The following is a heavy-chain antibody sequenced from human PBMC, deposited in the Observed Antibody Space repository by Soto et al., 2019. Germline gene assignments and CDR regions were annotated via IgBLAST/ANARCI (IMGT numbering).Heavy chain of an antibody. V-gene: IGHV3-48*03. J-gene: IGHJ4*02. Sequence: GGSLRLSCAASGFTFSSYEMNWVRQAPGKGLEWVSYISSSGSTIYYADSVKGRLTISRDNAKNSLYLQMNSLRAEDTAVYYCARLKGSGYYRYWGQGALVTVSS. CDR1: GFTFSSYE. CDR2: ISSSGSTI. D-gene: IGHD3-22*01. CDR3: ARLKGSGYYRY.